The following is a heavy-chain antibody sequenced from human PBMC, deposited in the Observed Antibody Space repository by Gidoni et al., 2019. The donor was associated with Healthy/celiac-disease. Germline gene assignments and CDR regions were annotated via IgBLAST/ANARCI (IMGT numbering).Heavy chain of an antibody. V-gene: IGHV4-4*02. CDR2: IYHSGST. D-gene: IGHD6-13*01. Sequence: QVQLQESGPGLVRPSGTLSLTCAVSGGSISSGNWWSWVRQPPGKGLEWIGEIYHSGSTNYNPSLKSRVTISVDKSKNQFSLKLSSVTAADTAVYYCASAPSSSWYWVDYWGQGTLVTVSS. J-gene: IGHJ4*02. CDR1: GGSISSGNW. CDR3: ASAPSSSWYWVDY.